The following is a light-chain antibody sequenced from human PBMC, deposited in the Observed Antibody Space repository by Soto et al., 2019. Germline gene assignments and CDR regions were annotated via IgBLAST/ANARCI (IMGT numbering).Light chain of an antibody. CDR3: QHYNSYGT. CDR2: LAS. Sequence: DIPMTQSPSTLPASVGDRVTITCRASQSIDRWLAWHQQRPGKAPKILIYLASSLETGVPSRFSGSGSGTEFTLTISSLQPDDFATYYCQHYNSYGTFGQGTKVDIK. J-gene: IGKJ1*01. V-gene: IGKV1-5*01. CDR1: QSIDRW.